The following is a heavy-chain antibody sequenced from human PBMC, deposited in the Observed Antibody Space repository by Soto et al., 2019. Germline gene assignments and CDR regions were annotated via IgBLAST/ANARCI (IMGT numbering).Heavy chain of an antibody. CDR1: GFTFSSYA. CDR3: AKTPRDIVATMPPIDY. D-gene: IGHD5-12*01. Sequence: PGGCLRLSCAASGFTFSSYAMSWVRQAPGKGLEWVSAIGGSGGSTYYADSVKGRFTISRDNSKNTLYLQMNSLRAEDTAVYYCAKTPRDIVATMPPIDYWGQGTLVTVSS. J-gene: IGHJ4*02. V-gene: IGHV3-23*01. CDR2: IGGSGGST.